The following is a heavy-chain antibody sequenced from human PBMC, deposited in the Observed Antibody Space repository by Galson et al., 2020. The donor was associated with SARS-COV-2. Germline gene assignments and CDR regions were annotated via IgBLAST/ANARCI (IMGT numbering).Heavy chain of an antibody. J-gene: IGHJ4*02. CDR3: ARHVGGGYGGHFDF. V-gene: IGHV5-51*01. D-gene: IGHD6-25*01. CDR1: GYNFANYW. CDR2: IYPDDSET. Sequence: GESLKISCKGSGYNFANYWIGWVRQMPGKDLEWMGIIYPDDSETRDSPSFQGHVTMSADKSISTAYLQWSSLKALDTAMYYCARHVGGGYGGHFDFWGQGTLVTVPS.